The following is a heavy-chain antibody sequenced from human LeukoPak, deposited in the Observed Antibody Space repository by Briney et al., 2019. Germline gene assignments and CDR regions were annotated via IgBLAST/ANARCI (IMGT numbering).Heavy chain of an antibody. D-gene: IGHD1-26*01. V-gene: IGHV3-7*01. Sequence: GGSLRLSCAASGFTFISYWMSWVRQAPGRGLEWVANIKQDGSEKYYVDCVKGRFTISRDNAKNSLYLQMNSLRAEDTAVHYCARDGWWEPHDAFDIWGQGTMVTVSS. CDR1: GFTFISYW. CDR3: ARDGWWEPHDAFDI. J-gene: IGHJ3*02. CDR2: IKQDGSEK.